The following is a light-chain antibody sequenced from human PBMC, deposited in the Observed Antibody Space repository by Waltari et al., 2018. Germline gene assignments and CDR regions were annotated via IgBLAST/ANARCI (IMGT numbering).Light chain of an antibody. V-gene: IGLV2-8*01. Sequence: QSALTQPPSASGSPGQSVTISCTGPSTDAGAYSYVSWYQQHPGKAPKLLIYEVSERPAGVPDRFSGSKSGYTASLTVSGLQAEDEADYFCASFAGSNTLFGGGTKLTVL. J-gene: IGLJ2*01. CDR3: ASFAGSNTL. CDR2: EVS. CDR1: STDAGAYSY.